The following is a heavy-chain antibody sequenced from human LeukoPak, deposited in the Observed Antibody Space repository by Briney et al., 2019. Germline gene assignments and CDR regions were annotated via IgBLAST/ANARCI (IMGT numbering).Heavy chain of an antibody. CDR2: ISYDGSNK. D-gene: IGHD3-22*01. CDR1: AFTFSSYA. CDR3: ARAPSGYYHNWSDP. J-gene: IGHJ5*02. V-gene: IGHV3-30*04. Sequence: GGSLRLSCAASAFTFSSYAMHWVRQAPGKGLEWVAVISYDGSNKYYADSVKSRFTISRDNSKNTLYLQMNSLRAEDTAVYYCARAPSGYYHNWSDPWGQGTLVTVSS.